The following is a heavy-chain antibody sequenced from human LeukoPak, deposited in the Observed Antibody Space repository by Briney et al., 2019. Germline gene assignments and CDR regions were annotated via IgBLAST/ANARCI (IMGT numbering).Heavy chain of an antibody. D-gene: IGHD3-16*02. V-gene: IGHV3-23*01. CDR2: ISGSGGST. CDR1: GFTFSSYA. J-gene: IGHJ4*02. CDR3: AKGLQESLGELSLFDY. Sequence: LPGGSLRLSCAASGFTFSSYAMSWVRQAPGKGLEWVSAISGSGGSTYYADSVKGRFTISRDNSKNTLYLQMNSLRAEDTAVYYCAKGLQESLGELSLFDYWGQGTLVTASS.